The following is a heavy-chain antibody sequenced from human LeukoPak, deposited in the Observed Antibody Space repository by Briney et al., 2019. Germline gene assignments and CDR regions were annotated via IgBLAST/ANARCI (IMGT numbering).Heavy chain of an antibody. CDR2: ISYDGSNK. CDR3: ARGTDYDFWSGPDY. Sequence: GGSLRLSCAASGFTFSSYAMHWVRQAPGKGLEWVAVISYDGSNKYYADSVKGRFTISRDNSKNTLYLQMNSLRAEDTAVYYCARGTDYDFWSGPDYWGQGTLVTVSS. V-gene: IGHV3-30-3*01. D-gene: IGHD3-3*01. J-gene: IGHJ4*02. CDR1: GFTFSSYA.